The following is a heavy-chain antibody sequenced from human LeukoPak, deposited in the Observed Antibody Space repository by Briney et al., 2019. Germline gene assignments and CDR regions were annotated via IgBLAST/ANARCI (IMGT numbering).Heavy chain of an antibody. V-gene: IGHV3-74*01. D-gene: IGHD2-8*02. CDR1: GFTMSNYW. CDR3: ARDGMGTAPYDL. CDR2: INPGDGSTT. J-gene: IGHJ4*01. Sequence: PGGSLRLSCAGSGFTMSNYWMNWVRQAPGEGLVWVSHINPGDGSTTGYADSVKGRFTVSRDNAKNTLYLQMTSLKDGDTAVYYCARDGMGTAPYDLWGQGTLVTVSS.